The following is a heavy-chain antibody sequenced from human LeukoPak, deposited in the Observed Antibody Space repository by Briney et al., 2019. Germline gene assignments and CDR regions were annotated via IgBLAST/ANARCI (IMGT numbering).Heavy chain of an antibody. V-gene: IGHV3-30*04. CDR3: ARAPAGSYYNEFFAFDY. CDR1: GFTFSSYA. J-gene: IGHJ4*02. Sequence: GGSLRLSCAASGFTFSSYAMHWVRQAPGKGLEWVAVISYDGSNKYYADSVKGRFTTSRDNSKNTLYLQMNCLRAEDTAVYYCARAPAGSYYNEFFAFDYWGQGTLVTVSS. D-gene: IGHD3-10*01. CDR2: ISYDGSNK.